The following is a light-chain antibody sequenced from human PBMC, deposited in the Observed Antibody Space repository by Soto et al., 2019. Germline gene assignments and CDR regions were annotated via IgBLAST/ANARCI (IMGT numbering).Light chain of an antibody. CDR2: GAS. CDR1: QSVSSNY. Sequence: IVLTQSPGTLSLSPWERATLSCRASQSVSSNYLAWYQQKPGQAPRLLIYGASSRATGMPDRFSGSGSGTDFTLTISRLEPEDFAVYYCQQYATSLSITFGQGTRLEIK. CDR3: QQYATSLSIT. V-gene: IGKV3-20*01. J-gene: IGKJ5*01.